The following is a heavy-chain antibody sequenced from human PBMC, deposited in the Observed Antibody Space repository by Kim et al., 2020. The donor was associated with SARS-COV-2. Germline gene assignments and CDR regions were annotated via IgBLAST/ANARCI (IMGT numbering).Heavy chain of an antibody. V-gene: IGHV3-30*18. Sequence: GGSLRLSCAASGFTFSSYGMHWVRQAPGKGLEWVAVISYDGSNKYYADSVKGRFTISRDNSKNTLYLQMNSLRAEDTAVYYCAKGHYSGSYKWDLYYYYYYGMDVWGQGTTVTVSS. J-gene: IGHJ6*02. CDR2: ISYDGSNK. CDR1: GFTFSSYG. D-gene: IGHD1-26*01. CDR3: AKGHYSGSYKWDLYYYYYYGMDV.